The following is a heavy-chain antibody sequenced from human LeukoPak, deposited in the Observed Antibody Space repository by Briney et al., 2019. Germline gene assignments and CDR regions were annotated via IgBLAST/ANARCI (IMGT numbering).Heavy chain of an antibody. J-gene: IGHJ5*02. D-gene: IGHD2-2*01. CDR3: ARVHKYCSSISCYRFDP. CDR2: MYYSGST. CDR1: GVSISSSNYY. V-gene: IGHV4-39*07. Sequence: SETLSLTCAVSGVSISSSNYYWGWIRQPPGKGLEWIGSMYYSGSTYYNPSLKSRVTISADTSKNQFSLRLSSVTAADTAVYYCARVHKYCSSISCYRFDPWGQGTLVTVSS.